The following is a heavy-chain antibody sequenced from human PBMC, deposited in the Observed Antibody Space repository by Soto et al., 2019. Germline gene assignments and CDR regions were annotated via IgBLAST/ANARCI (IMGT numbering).Heavy chain of an antibody. CDR1: GFTFSSYC. Sequence: GGSLILSCAASGFTFSSYCMHWVRQAPGKGLEWVAVIWYDGSNKYYADSVEGRFTISRDNSKNTLYLQMNSLRAEDTAVYYCARVRPKSYYDFDYWGQGTLVTVSS. J-gene: IGHJ4*02. D-gene: IGHD3-3*01. V-gene: IGHV3-33*01. CDR2: IWYDGSNK. CDR3: ARVRPKSYYDFDY.